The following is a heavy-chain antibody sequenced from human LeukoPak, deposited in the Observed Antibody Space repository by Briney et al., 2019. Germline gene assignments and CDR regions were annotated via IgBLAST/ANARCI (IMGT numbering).Heavy chain of an antibody. CDR1: GGSFSGYY. Sequence: SETLSLTCAVYGGSFSGYYWSWIRQPPGKGLEWIGEINHSGSTNYNPSLKSRVTISVDTSKNQFSLKLSSVTAADTAVYYCARPNEGYYDSSGHYSYWGQGTLVTVSS. CDR2: INHSGST. D-gene: IGHD3-22*01. J-gene: IGHJ4*02. CDR3: ARPNEGYYDSSGHYSY. V-gene: IGHV4-34*01.